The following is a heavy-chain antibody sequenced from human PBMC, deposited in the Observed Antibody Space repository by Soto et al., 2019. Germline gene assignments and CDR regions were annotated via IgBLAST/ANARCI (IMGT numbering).Heavy chain of an antibody. D-gene: IGHD3-10*01. CDR2: ISYDGSNK. CDR3: AKESYYYGSGSFGY. CDR1: GFTFSSYG. Sequence: GGSLRLSCAASGFTFSSYGMHWVRQAPGKGLEWVAVISYDGSNKYYADSVKGRFTISRDNSKNTLYLQMNSLRAEDTAVYYCAKESYYYGSGSFGYWGQGTLVT. V-gene: IGHV3-30*18. J-gene: IGHJ4*02.